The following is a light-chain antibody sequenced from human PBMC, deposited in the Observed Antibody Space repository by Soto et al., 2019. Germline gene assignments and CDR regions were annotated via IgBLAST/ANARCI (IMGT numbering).Light chain of an antibody. CDR2: GAS. CDR3: QQFGSSPLFT. CDR1: ETITSTY. V-gene: IGKV3-20*01. Sequence: DIVLTQSPGTLSLSPGERASLSCRASETITSTYLAWYQQKPAQAPRLLIYGASSRATGIPDRFSGSGSGRDFTLTISRLEPEDSAVYYCQQFGSSPLFTFGPGTTVDI. J-gene: IGKJ3*01.